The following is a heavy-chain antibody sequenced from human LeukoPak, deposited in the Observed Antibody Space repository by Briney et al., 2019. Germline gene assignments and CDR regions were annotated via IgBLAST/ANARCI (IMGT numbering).Heavy chain of an antibody. V-gene: IGHV4-31*03. Sequence: PSETLSLTCTDSGGSISSGGYYWSWIRQLPGKGLEWIGYIYYSGRTYYNPPLKSRLIISLDTSLNQFSLKLTSVTAADTAVYYCARSSGYPDSWGQGILVTVSS. J-gene: IGHJ4*02. CDR2: IYYSGRT. D-gene: IGHD5-12*01. CDR1: GGSISSGGYY. CDR3: ARSSGYPDS.